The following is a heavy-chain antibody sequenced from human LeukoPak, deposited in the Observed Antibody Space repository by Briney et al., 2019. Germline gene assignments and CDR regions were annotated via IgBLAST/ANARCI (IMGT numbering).Heavy chain of an antibody. Sequence: PSESLSLTCAVSGYFISSGFYWGWIRQSPGKGLEWIGNIFHGGSTYHNPSLTSRVTISVDTSKNEFSLKLSSVTAADTAVYYCARGARFGSSWYRLFDYWGQGTLVTVSS. V-gene: IGHV4-38-2*01. D-gene: IGHD6-13*01. CDR1: GYFISSGFY. J-gene: IGHJ4*02. CDR2: IFHGGST. CDR3: ARGARFGSSWYRLFDY.